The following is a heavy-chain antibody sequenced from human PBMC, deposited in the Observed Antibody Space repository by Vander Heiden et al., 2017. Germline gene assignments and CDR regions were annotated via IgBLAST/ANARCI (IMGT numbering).Heavy chain of an antibody. CDR1: GYSFTGNH. CDR2: INPTTGGA. D-gene: IGHD6-19*01. J-gene: IGHJ4*02. CDR3: ARGLFTSGFDY. V-gene: IGHV1-46*01. Sequence: QVQLVQSGPELKKPGASVKISCAASGYSFTGNHTPWVQQAPGQGLEWMGIINPTTGGASYAQKFQGRVTMTRDTSAKTLYVDLTSLTSDDTAVYYCARGLFTSGFDYWGQGTLVTVSS.